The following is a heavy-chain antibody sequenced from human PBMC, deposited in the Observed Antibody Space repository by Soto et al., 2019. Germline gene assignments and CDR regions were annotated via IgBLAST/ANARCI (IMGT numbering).Heavy chain of an antibody. Sequence: GGSLRLSCAASGFSISDYGMEWVRQAPGKGLEWVALISYDGNNTYYADSVKGRFTISRDNSKDTLFLQMTGLRAEDTAVYYCAKGAGDRLSLGMDVWGQGTTVTVSS. D-gene: IGHD1-26*01. J-gene: IGHJ6*02. V-gene: IGHV3-30*18. CDR2: ISYDGNNT. CDR1: GFSISDYG. CDR3: AKGAGDRLSLGMDV.